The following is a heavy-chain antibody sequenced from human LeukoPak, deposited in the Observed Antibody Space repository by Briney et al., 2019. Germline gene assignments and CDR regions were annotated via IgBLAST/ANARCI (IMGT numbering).Heavy chain of an antibody. CDR3: ARAYYGGNPGYFDY. D-gene: IGHD4-23*01. Sequence: PGGSLRLSCAASGFTFSSYAMSWVRQAPGKGLEWVSAISGSGGSTYYADSVKGRFTVSRDNSKNTLYLQMGSLRAEDTALYYCARAYYGGNPGYFDYWGQGTLVTVSS. CDR1: GFTFSSYA. J-gene: IGHJ4*02. CDR2: ISGSGGST. V-gene: IGHV3-23*01.